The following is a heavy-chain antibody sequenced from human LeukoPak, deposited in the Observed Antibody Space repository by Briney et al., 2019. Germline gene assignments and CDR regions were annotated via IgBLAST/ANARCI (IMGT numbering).Heavy chain of an antibody. V-gene: IGHV3-48*01. CDR1: GFTFSSYS. D-gene: IGHD3-22*01. Sequence: GGSLRLSWAASGFTFSSYSMNWVRQAPGKGLEWVSYISSSSSTIYYADSVKGRFTISRDDSKNTLYLQMNSLRAEDTAVYYCAKITTMIANWGQGTLVTVSS. J-gene: IGHJ4*02. CDR2: ISSSSSTI. CDR3: AKITTMIAN.